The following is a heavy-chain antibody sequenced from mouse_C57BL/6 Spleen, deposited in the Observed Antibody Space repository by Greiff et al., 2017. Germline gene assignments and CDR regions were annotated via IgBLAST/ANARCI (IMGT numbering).Heavy chain of an antibody. CDR1: GFNIKNTY. CDR2: IDPANGNT. Sequence: VQLQQSVAELVRPGASVKLSCTASGFNIKNTYMHWVKQRPEQGLEWNGRIDPANGNTKYAPKFQGKATITADTSSNTAYLQLSSLTYEDTAIYYCARYGIYGYDGYYAMDYWGQGTSVTVSS. CDR3: ARYGIYGYDGYYAMDY. V-gene: IGHV14-3*01. J-gene: IGHJ4*01. D-gene: IGHD2-2*01.